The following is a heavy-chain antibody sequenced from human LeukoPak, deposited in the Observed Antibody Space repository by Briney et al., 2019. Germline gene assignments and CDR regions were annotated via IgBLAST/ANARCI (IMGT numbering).Heavy chain of an antibody. CDR3: ARGGYCSGGSCYRGFDS. J-gene: IGHJ4*02. D-gene: IGHD2-15*01. Sequence: GGSLRLSCAASGFTFSNYWMQWVRQAPGKGLVWVSRINSDGSITTYADSVKGRFTVSRDNAKNTLFLQMNSLRDEDTAVYYCARGGYCSGGSCYRGFDSWGQGTPVTVSS. CDR2: INSDGSIT. CDR1: GFTFSNYW. V-gene: IGHV3-74*03.